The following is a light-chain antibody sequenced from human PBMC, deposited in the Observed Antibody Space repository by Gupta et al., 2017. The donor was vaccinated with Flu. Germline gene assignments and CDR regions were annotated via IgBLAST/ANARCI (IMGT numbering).Light chain of an antibody. CDR3: QQYNNWPPL. J-gene: IGKJ1*01. Sequence: EIVMTQSPATLSVAPGERATPSCRASQSVSNNLAWYQQKPGQAPRLLIYGASTRATGIPDRFSGSGSGTEFTLTISSLQSEDFAVYYCQQYNNWPPLFGQGTKVEIK. V-gene: IGKV3-15*01. CDR2: GAS. CDR1: QSVSNN.